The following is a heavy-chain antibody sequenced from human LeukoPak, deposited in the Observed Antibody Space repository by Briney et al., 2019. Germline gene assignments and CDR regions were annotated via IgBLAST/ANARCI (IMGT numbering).Heavy chain of an antibody. V-gene: IGHV4-39*01. CDR1: GGSVNSISYY. CDR2: VYYRGNT. J-gene: IGHJ5*02. CDR3: VRRRDCTSSSCYSGYFDP. D-gene: IGHD2-21*01. Sequence: SETLSLTCTVSGGSVNSISYYWGWIRQPPGKGLEWIGTVYYRGNTYYNPTPRSRVTISVDTSKSQFSLKVTSVTAADTAVYYCVRRRDCTSSSCYSGYFDPWGQGTLVTVSS.